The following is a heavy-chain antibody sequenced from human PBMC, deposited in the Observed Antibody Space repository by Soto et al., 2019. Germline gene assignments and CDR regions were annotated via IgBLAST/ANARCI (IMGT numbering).Heavy chain of an antibody. CDR2: IYWDDDK. CDR1: GFSLSTSGVG. Sequence: QITLKESGPTLVKPTQTLTLTCTFSGFSLSTSGVGVGWIRQPPGKALEWLALIYWDDDKPYSPSLKSRLTITKDTSKSQVVLTMTNMDPVDTATYYCAHRGYCSGGSCYFLFDYWGQGTLVTVSS. D-gene: IGHD2-15*01. J-gene: IGHJ4*02. V-gene: IGHV2-5*02. CDR3: AHRGYCSGGSCYFLFDY.